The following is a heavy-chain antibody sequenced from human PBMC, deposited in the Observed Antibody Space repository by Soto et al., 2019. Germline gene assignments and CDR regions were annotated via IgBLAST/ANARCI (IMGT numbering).Heavy chain of an antibody. J-gene: IGHJ4*02. CDR2: VYYTGST. V-gene: IGHV4-59*08. CDR1: GGSISNYY. D-gene: IGHD3-22*01. Sequence: SETLSLTCTVSGGSISNYYWSWIRQPPGKGLEYIGYVYYTGSTDYNPSLKNRVTMSVDTSNNQFSLKLSSVTAADTAVYYCARASYDSSTYYLDYWGQGTLVTVS. CDR3: ARASYDSSTYYLDY.